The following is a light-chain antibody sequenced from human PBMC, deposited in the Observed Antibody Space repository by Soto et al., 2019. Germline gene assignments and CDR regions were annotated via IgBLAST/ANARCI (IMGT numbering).Light chain of an antibody. CDR2: GAS. CDR3: QQTASCPWT. J-gene: IGKJ1*01. V-gene: IGKV3-15*01. CDR1: QGIRNF. Sequence: EIVMTQSPATLSVSPGERATLSCRASQGIRNFLAWYQQKPGQAPRLLISGASTRATGIPARFSGSGSGTDGALSLSSPSAEDYTDYSGQQTASCPWTLSQGAKLEIK.